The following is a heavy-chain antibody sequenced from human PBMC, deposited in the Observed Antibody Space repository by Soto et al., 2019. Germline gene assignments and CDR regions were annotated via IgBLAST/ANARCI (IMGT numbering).Heavy chain of an antibody. D-gene: IGHD3-10*01. CDR1: GFTFSSYG. J-gene: IGHJ3*02. V-gene: IGHV3-33*01. Sequence: GGSLRLSCAASGFTFSSYGMHWVRQAPGKGLEWVAVIWYDGSNKYYADSVKGRFTISRDNSKNTLYLQMNSLRAEDTAVYYCARDGRFGEKLRAFDIWGQGTMVTVSS. CDR3: ARDGRFGEKLRAFDI. CDR2: IWYDGSNK.